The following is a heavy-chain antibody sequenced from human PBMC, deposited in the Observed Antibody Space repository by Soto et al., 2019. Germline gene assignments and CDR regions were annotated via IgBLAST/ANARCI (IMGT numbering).Heavy chain of an antibody. CDR2: ISSRSDI. D-gene: IGHD2-2*02. CDR3: AREYTAWPLAYGLDL. J-gene: IGHJ6*02. Sequence: VGSLRLSCVGSGFTFSTYSINWVRQAPGKGLEWVSSISSRSDIYYADSVKGRFTISRDNAKNSVSLQMNSLRAEDTAVYYCAREYTAWPLAYGLDLWGQGTTVTVSS. V-gene: IGHV3-21*01. CDR1: GFTFSTYS.